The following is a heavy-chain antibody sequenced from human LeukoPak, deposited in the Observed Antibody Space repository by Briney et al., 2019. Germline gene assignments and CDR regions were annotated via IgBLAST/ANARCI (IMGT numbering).Heavy chain of an antibody. D-gene: IGHD3-3*01. J-gene: IGHJ4*02. CDR1: GGSFSGSY. Sequence: SETLSLTCGVSGGSFSGSYWGWIRQPPGKGLEWIGEINLSGSTNYNSSLTSRVTISLDTFKNQFSLNLRSVTTADTAVYYCARVSISLFGVVTAHFDSWGQGTLVAVSS. V-gene: IGHV4-34*01. CDR3: ARVSISLFGVVTAHFDS. CDR2: INLSGST.